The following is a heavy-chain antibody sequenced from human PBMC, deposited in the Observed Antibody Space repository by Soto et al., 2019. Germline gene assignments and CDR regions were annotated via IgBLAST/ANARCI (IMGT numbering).Heavy chain of an antibody. D-gene: IGHD6-19*01. V-gene: IGHV5-51*01. Sequence: PGESPKISCKGSGYSFTSYWIGWARQMPVKGLEWMGIIYPGDSDTRYSPSFQGQVTISADKSISTAYLQWSSLKASDAAMYYCAIQVGIQVAGLNWFAPWGQGTLVTVSS. CDR2: IYPGDSDT. CDR1: GYSFTSYW. CDR3: AIQVGIQVAGLNWFAP. J-gene: IGHJ5*02.